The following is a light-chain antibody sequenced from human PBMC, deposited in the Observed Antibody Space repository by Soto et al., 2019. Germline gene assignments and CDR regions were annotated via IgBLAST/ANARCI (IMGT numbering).Light chain of an antibody. CDR1: SSNIGSNT. Sequence: QSVLTQPPSASGTPGQRVTISCSGSSSNIGSNTVNWYQQLPGTAPKLLIYSNNKRPSGVPDRFSGSKSGTSASLAISGLQSEDEADYYCAAWDDSLNGREVVFGGGTKLTVL. J-gene: IGLJ2*01. CDR3: AAWDDSLNGREVV. V-gene: IGLV1-44*01. CDR2: SNN.